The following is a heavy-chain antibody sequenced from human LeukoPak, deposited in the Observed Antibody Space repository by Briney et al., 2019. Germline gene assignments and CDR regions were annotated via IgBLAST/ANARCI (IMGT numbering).Heavy chain of an antibody. D-gene: IGHD5-12*01. V-gene: IGHV3-21*01. J-gene: IGHJ6*03. CDR3: ARDSRGMWLRLIRYYYYYYTDV. Sequence: GGSLRLSCAASGFTFSSYSMNWVRQAPGKGLEWVSSISSSGSYIYYADSVKGRFTISRDNAKNSLYLQMNSLRAEDTAVYYCARDSRGMWLRLIRYYYYYYTDVWGKGTPVTVSS. CDR1: GFTFSSYS. CDR2: ISSSGSYI.